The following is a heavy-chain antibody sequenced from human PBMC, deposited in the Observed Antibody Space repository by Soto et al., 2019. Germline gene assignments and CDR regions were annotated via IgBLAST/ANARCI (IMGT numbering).Heavy chain of an antibody. CDR2: IYPGDSDT. CDR3: AKLSGPTAFGGIED. D-gene: IGHD3-10*01. Sequence: GESLQISFKGSGYSFTTYWICWVRQMPVKGLEWTGIIYPGDSDTRYSPSFQGQVTISADKSINTAYLRWSSLKPSYTAMYYCAKLSGPTAFGGIEDLGQGTLVTFSS. J-gene: IGHJ4*02. CDR1: GYSFTTYW. V-gene: IGHV5-51*01.